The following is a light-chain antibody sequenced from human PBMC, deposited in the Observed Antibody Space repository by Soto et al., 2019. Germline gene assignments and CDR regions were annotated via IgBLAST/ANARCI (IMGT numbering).Light chain of an antibody. Sequence: DIQMTQSPSTLSASVGDRVTFTCRASQSINSWLAWYQQKPGTAPKLLIYKASTLQSGVPSRFSGSGSGTEFTLTISSLQPDDSATYYCQQYNDNWTFGQGTKV. J-gene: IGKJ1*01. CDR3: QQYNDNWT. V-gene: IGKV1-5*03. CDR2: KAS. CDR1: QSINSW.